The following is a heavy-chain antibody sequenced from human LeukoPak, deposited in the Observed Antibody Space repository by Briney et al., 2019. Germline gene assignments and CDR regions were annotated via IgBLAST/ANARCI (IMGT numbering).Heavy chain of an antibody. D-gene: IGHD3-9*01. CDR1: GGSISSYY. Sequence: PSETLSLTCTVSGGSISSYYGSWIRQPPGKGLEWIGYIYYSGSTNYNPSLKSRVTISVDTSKNQFSLKLSSVTAADTAVYYCARHAPYYDILTGYSTSDAFDIWGQGTMVTVSS. J-gene: IGHJ3*02. CDR2: IYYSGST. CDR3: ARHAPYYDILTGYSTSDAFDI. V-gene: IGHV4-59*08.